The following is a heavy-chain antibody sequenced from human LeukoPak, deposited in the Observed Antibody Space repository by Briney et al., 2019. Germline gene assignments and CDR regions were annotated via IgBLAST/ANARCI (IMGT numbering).Heavy chain of an antibody. Sequence: PSETLSLTCAVYGGSFSGYYWSWIRQPPGKGLEWIGEIKHSGCTNYNPSLKSRVTISVDTSKNQFSLKLSSVTAAYTAVYYCARDDRPIHYWGQGTLVTVSS. J-gene: IGHJ4*02. CDR3: ARDDRPIHY. D-gene: IGHD3-9*01. CDR2: IKHSGCT. V-gene: IGHV4-34*01. CDR1: GGSFSGYY.